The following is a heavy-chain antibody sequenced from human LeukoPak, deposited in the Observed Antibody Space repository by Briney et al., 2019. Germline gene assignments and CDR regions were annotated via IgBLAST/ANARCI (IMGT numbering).Heavy chain of an antibody. CDR3: ATEPLRLNYYYYGMDV. V-gene: IGHV1-24*01. Sequence: GASVKVSCKASGGTFSSYAISWVRQAPGKGLEWMGGFDPEDGETIYAQKFQGRVTMTEDTSTDTAYMELSSLRSEDTAVYYCATEPLRLNYYYYGMDVWGQGTTVTVSS. CDR1: GGTFSSYA. CDR2: FDPEDGET. J-gene: IGHJ6*02. D-gene: IGHD5-12*01.